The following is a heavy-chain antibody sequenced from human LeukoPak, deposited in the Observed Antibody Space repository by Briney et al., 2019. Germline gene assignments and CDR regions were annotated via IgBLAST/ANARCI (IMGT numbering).Heavy chain of an antibody. J-gene: IGHJ5*02. CDR3: ARALLWFGRPNRFDP. V-gene: IGHV4-30-2*01. CDR1: GVSISSGGYS. Sequence: SETLSLTCAVSGVSISSGGYSWSWIRQPPGKGLEWIGFSYHSGSTYYNPSLKSRVTISVDRSKNQFSLKLSSVTAADTAVYYCARALLWFGRPNRFDPWGQGTLVTVSS. D-gene: IGHD3-10*01. CDR2: SYHSGST.